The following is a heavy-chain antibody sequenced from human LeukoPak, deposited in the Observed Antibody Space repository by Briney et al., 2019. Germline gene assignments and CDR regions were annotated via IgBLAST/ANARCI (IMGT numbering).Heavy chain of an antibody. CDR2: ISSSSTYK. J-gene: IGHJ4*02. CDR1: GFTFDVYA. V-gene: IGHV3-21*01. CDR3: VRENHGSFDH. Sequence: GGSLRLSCVASGFTFDVYAMHWVRQAPGKGLEWVSCISSSSTYKFYADSVRGRFAISRDDAKNSLYLQMNSLRADDTAVYYCVRENHGSFDHWGQGSLVTVSS. D-gene: IGHD1-14*01.